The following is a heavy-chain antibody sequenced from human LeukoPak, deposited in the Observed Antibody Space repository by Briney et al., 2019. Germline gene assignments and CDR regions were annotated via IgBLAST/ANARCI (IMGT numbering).Heavy chain of an antibody. V-gene: IGHV1-3*01. J-gene: IGHJ4*02. CDR3: ARDLAYYDSSGYFDY. CDR1: GHTFTSYA. Sequence: ASVKVSCKASGHTFTSYAMHWVRQAPGQRLEWMGWINAGNGNTKYSQKFQGRVTITRDTSASTAYMELSSLRSEDTAVYYCARDLAYYDSSGYFDYWGQGTLVTVSS. CDR2: INAGNGNT. D-gene: IGHD3-22*01.